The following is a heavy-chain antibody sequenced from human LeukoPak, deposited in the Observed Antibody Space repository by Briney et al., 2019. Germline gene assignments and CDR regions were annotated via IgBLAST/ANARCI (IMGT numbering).Heavy chain of an antibody. CDR2: ISWNSGSI. J-gene: IGHJ1*01. V-gene: IGHV3-9*01. CDR1: GFTFDDYA. Sequence: GGSLRLSCAASGFTFDDYAMHWVRQAPGKGLEWVSGISWNSGSIGYADSVKGRFTISRDNAKNSLYLQMNSLRAEDTAVYYCAKASVQLVRDFQHWGQGTLVTVSS. D-gene: IGHD6-13*01. CDR3: AKASVQLVRDFQH.